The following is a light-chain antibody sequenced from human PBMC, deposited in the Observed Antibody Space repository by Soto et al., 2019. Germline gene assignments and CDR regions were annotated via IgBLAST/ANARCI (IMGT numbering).Light chain of an antibody. CDR2: GAS. V-gene: IGKV3-20*01. CDR1: QSVSSSY. J-gene: IGKJ1*01. CDR3: QQYGSPWT. Sequence: EIVLTQSPVTLSLSPWGRATLSCRASQSVSSSYLAWYQQKPGQAPRLLIYGASSRATGIPDRFSGSGSGTDFTLTISRLEPEDFAVYYCQQYGSPWTFGQGTKVDIK.